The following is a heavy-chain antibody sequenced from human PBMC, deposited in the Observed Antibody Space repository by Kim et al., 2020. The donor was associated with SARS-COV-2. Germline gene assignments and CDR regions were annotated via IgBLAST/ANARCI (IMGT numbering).Heavy chain of an antibody. CDR3: ARREMATIYRYSNAFDI. V-gene: IGHV4-59*01. CDR2: IYYSGST. D-gene: IGHD5-12*01. Sequence: SETLSLTCTVSGGSISSYYWSWIRQPPGKGLEWIGYIYYSGSTNYNPSLKSRVTISVDTSKNQFSLKLSSVTAADTAVYYCARREMATIYRYSNAFDIWGQGTMVTVSS. CDR1: GGSISSYY. J-gene: IGHJ3*02.